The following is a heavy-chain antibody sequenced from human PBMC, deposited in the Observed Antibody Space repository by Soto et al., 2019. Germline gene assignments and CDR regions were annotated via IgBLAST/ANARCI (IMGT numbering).Heavy chain of an antibody. J-gene: IGHJ6*02. V-gene: IGHV3-21*01. Sequence: GGSLRLSCAASGFTFSSYSMNWVRQAPGKGLEWVSSISSSSSYIYYADSVKGRFTISRDNAKNSLYLQMNSLRAEDTAVYYCVRGLGIAAADYGMDVWGQGTTVTVSS. CDR1: GFTFSSYS. CDR2: ISSSSSYI. D-gene: IGHD6-13*01. CDR3: VRGLGIAAADYGMDV.